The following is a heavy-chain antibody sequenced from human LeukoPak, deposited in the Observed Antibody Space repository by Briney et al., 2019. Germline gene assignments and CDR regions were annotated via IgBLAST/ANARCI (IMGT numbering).Heavy chain of an antibody. V-gene: IGHV4-34*01. CDR3: ARRTTYYYGSGSDLFDY. J-gene: IGHJ4*02. CDR1: GGSFSGYY. Sequence: SETLSLTCAVYGGSFSGYYWSWIRQPPGKGLEWIGEIDHSGSTNYNPSLKSRVTISVDTSKNQFSLKLSSVTAADTAVYYCARRTTYYYGSGSDLFDYWGQGTLATVSS. D-gene: IGHD3-10*01. CDR2: IDHSGST.